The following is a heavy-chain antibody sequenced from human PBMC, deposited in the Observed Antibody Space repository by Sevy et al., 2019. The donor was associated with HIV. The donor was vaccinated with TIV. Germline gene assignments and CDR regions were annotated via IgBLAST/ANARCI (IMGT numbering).Heavy chain of an antibody. CDR1: GYRFTRFY. Sequence: ASVKVSCKASGYRFTRFYFHWVRQAPGQGLEWMGIIDPTGGGTTYAQKLQDRVTMTRDTSTTTIYMELRSLRSDDTGMYFCVAIMDGRFDHWGQGTLVTVSS. V-gene: IGHV1-46*04. D-gene: IGHD2-2*02. CDR2: IDPTGGGT. CDR3: VAIMDGRFDH. J-gene: IGHJ4*02.